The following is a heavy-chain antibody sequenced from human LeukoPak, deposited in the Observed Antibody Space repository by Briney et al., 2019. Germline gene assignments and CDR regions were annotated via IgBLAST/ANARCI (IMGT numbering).Heavy chain of an antibody. CDR2: INHSGST. D-gene: IGHD3-3*01. J-gene: IGHJ4*02. CDR3: ARGRPRYYDFWSGYSNDY. CDR1: GGSFSGYY. V-gene: IGHV4-34*01. Sequence: SETLSLTCAVYGGSFSGYYWSWIRQPPGKGLEWIGEINHSGSTNYNPSLKSRVTISVDTSKNQFSLKLSSVTAADTAVYYCARGRPRYYDFWSGYSNDYWGQGTLVTVSS.